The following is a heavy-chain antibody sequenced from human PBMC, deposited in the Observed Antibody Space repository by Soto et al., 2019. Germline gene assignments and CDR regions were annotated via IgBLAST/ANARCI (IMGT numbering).Heavy chain of an antibody. CDR3: ARIAKIVTTGLDY. D-gene: IGHD3-22*01. V-gene: IGHV1-69*12. J-gene: IGHJ4*02. CDR2: IIPIFGTA. Sequence: QVQLVQSGAEVKKPGSSVKVSCKASGGTFSSYAISWVRQAPGQGLEWMGGIIPIFGTANYAQKFQGRVTTTADESTSTAYMELSRLRSEDRDVYYCARIAKIVTTGLDYWGQGTLVTVSS. CDR1: GGTFSSYA.